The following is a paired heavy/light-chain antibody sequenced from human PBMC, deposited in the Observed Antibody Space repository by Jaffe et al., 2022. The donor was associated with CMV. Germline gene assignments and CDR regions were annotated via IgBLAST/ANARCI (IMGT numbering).Heavy chain of an antibody. Sequence: QVQLVESGGGVVQPGGSLTLSCAASGFTLSNHGMHWVRQAPGRGLEWVTMISHDGHSKYYVDSVKGRFTISRDNSKNTLYLQMSSLRPEDTAVFYCAKDYGSSGWYNWFDTWGQGTLVTVSS. V-gene: IGHV3-30*18. D-gene: IGHD6-19*01. CDR3: AKDYGSSGWYNWFDT. J-gene: IGHJ5*02. CDR1: GFTLSNHG. CDR2: ISHDGHSK.
Light chain of an antibody. Sequence: EIVMTQSPATLSVSPGERATLSCTASQSLASNLLAWYKQHPGQPPRLLIYATSTRPSGIPARFSGSGSGTDFTLTISSLQSEDFAVYYCQQYNQWPITFGQGTRLEIK. V-gene: IGKV3-15*01. CDR2: ATS. J-gene: IGKJ5*01. CDR3: QQYNQWPIT. CDR1: QSLASN.